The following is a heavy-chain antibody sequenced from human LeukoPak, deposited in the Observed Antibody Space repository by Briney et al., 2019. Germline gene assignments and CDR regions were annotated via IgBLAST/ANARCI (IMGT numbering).Heavy chain of an antibody. CDR3: ARDHEDTAVVTYFDH. J-gene: IGHJ4*02. V-gene: IGHV1-69*04. CDR2: IIPMFDIA. Sequence: SVKVSCKASGGTVSSSAISWVRQAPGQGLEWMGRIIPMFDIANNAQKFQGRVTITADKSTNTAYMELSSLSSEDTAVYYCARDHEDTAVVTYFDHWGQGTLVTVSS. D-gene: IGHD5-18*01. CDR1: GGTVSSSA.